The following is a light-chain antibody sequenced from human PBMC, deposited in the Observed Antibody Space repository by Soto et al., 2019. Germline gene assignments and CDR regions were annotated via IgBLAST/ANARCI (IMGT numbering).Light chain of an antibody. CDR1: QSVLTSSNNKNY. CDR2: WAS. CDR3: KQYYNTHRT. Sequence: DIVMTQSPDSLAVSLGERATINCRSSQSVLTSSNNKNYLAWYQQKPGQPPKVLIYWASTRESGVPDRFSGSESGTDFTLTISSLQAEDVPVYYCKQYYNTHRTLGQGTNAEIK. V-gene: IGKV4-1*01. J-gene: IGKJ1*01.